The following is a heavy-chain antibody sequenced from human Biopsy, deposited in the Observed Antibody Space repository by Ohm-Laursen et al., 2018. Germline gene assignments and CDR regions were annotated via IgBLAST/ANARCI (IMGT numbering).Heavy chain of an antibody. CDR1: GYTFAGYY. CDR2: INPNRGNA. Sequence: ASVKVSCKASGYTFAGYYLHWVRQAPGHGLEWMGWINPNRGNANYAQSFQGRLTVTRDTSISTAYMELTSLTFDDTAIYYCAKDLWDDYSDYAGHGMDVWGRGTTVIVSS. D-gene: IGHD4-11*01. CDR3: AKDLWDDYSDYAGHGMDV. V-gene: IGHV1-2*02. J-gene: IGHJ6*02.